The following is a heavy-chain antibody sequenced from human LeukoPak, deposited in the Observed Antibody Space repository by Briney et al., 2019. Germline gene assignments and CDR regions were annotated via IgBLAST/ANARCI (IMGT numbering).Heavy chain of an antibody. CDR1: GFIFSSYA. CDR3: AKEVWELLEPNYFDY. J-gene: IGHJ4*02. CDR2: ISGSGGST. V-gene: IGHV3-23*01. D-gene: IGHD1-26*01. Sequence: GGSLRLSCAASGFIFSSYAMSWVRQAPGKGLEWVSAISGSGGSTYYADSVKGRFTISRDNSKNTLYLQMNSLRAEDTAVYYCAKEVWELLEPNYFDYWGQGTLVTVSS.